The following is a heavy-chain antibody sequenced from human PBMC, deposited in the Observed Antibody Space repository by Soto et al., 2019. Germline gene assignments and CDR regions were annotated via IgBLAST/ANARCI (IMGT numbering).Heavy chain of an antibody. J-gene: IGHJ3*02. D-gene: IGHD6-13*01. Sequence: QLQLQESGSGLVKPSQTLSLTCAVSGGSISSGGYSWSWIRQPPGKGLEGIGYIYHSGSTYYNPSLKSRVTISVDRSKNQFSLKLSSVTAADTAVYYCARGRSSSWADAFDIWGQGTMVTVSS. CDR3: ARGRSSSWADAFDI. CDR2: IYHSGST. CDR1: GGSISSGGYS. V-gene: IGHV4-30-2*01.